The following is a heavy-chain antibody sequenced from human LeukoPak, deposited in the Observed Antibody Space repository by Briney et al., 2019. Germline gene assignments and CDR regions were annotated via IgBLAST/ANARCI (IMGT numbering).Heavy chain of an antibody. CDR3: AKDLGVVVVTH. CDR1: GFTVSSNY. CDR2: IYSGGST. V-gene: IGHV3-66*01. Sequence: GGSLRLSCAASGFTVSSNYMSWVRQAPGKGLEWVSVIYSGGSTYYADSVKGRFTISRDNSKNTLYLQMNSLRAEDTAVYYCAKDLGVVVVTHWGQGTLVTVSS. J-gene: IGHJ4*02. D-gene: IGHD2-15*01.